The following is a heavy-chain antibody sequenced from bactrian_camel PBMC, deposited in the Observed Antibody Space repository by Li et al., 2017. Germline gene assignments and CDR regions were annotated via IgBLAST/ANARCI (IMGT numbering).Heavy chain of an antibody. CDR1: GFSINSHY. J-gene: IGHJ4*01. V-gene: IGHV3S40*01. CDR2: IKPDGSIT. CDR3: HTGGGAY. Sequence: VQPVESGGGLVPPGGSLRLSCEASGFSINSHYMSWVRQAPGKGLDWVSAIKPDGSITYYSDSVKGRFAISRDNAKNTVYLQMNSLMSEDTSVYYCHTGGGAYWGQGTQVTVS. D-gene: IGHD7*01.